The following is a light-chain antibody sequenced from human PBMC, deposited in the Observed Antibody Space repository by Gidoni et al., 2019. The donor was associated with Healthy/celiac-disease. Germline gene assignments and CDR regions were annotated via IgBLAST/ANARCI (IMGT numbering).Light chain of an antibody. J-gene: IGKJ2*01. Sequence: DIVMTQSPDSLAVSLGERATINCKSSQSVLYSSNNKNYLAWYQQKPGQPPKLLIYWASTRESGVPDRFSGSGSGTDFTLTISSLQAEDVEVYYCQKYYSTNTFGQGTKLEIK. V-gene: IGKV4-1*01. CDR2: WAS. CDR3: QKYYSTNT. CDR1: QSVLYSSNNKNY.